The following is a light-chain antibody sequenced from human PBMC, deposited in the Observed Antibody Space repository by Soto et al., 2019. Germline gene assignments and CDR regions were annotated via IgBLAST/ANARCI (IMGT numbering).Light chain of an antibody. J-gene: IGKJ1*01. CDR3: QQYGSSGT. CDR2: GAS. V-gene: IGKV3-20*01. Sequence: ILWTQSRGTLSSSPWELATLSGRASQSVSSSYLAWYQQKPGQAPRLLIYGASNRATGIPDRFSGSGSGTDFTLTISRLEPEDFAVYYCQQYGSSGTFGQGTKVDIK. CDR1: QSVSSSY.